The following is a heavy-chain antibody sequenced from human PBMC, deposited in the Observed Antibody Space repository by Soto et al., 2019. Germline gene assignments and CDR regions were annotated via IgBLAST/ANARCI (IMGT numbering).Heavy chain of an antibody. CDR1: GFTFSSYG. V-gene: IGHV3-30*18. CDR3: AKNRYCSGGSCHFDY. J-gene: IGHJ4*02. Sequence: GGSLRLSCAASGFTFSSYGMHWVRQAPGKGLEWVAVISSDGSLKYYGDSVKGRFTISRDNSQNTVFLQVNSLRAEDTAVYYCAKNRYCSGGSCHFDYWGQGA. D-gene: IGHD2-15*01. CDR2: ISSDGSLK.